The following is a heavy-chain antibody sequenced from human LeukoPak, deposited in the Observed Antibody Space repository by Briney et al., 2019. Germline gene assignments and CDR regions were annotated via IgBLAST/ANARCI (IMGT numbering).Heavy chain of an antibody. J-gene: IGHJ5*02. D-gene: IGHD6-19*01. CDR1: GFTFDDHA. V-gene: IGHV3-9*01. Sequence: GRSLRLSCGASGFTFDDHAMHWVRQAPGKGLEWVSGISWNSDTVLYADSVKGRFTISRDNAKNSLYLQMNSLRAEDTALYHCARGGSGWYGNYFDPWGQGTLVTVSS. CDR2: ISWNSDTV. CDR3: ARGGSGWYGNYFDP.